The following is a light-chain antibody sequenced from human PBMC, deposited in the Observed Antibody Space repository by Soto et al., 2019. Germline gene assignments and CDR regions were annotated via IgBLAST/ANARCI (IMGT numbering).Light chain of an antibody. CDR1: QSGSSSY. CDR3: QQYGRSQT. V-gene: IGKV3-20*01. J-gene: IGKJ1*01. CDR2: GAS. Sequence: EIVLTQSPGTLSLSPGERATLSCRAIQSGSSSYLAWYQQKPGQAPRLLIYGASTRATGFPDKFSGSGSGTDVTLTISRLEPEDCAVYYFQQYGRSQTFGLGTKVEIK.